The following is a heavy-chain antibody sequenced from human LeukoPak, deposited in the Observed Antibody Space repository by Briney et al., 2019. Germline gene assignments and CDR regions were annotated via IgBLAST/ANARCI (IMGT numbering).Heavy chain of an antibody. CDR3: ASHRSYSSSSPFDY. CDR2: ISSSSSYI. D-gene: IGHD6-13*01. J-gene: IGHJ4*02. V-gene: IGHV3-21*01. Sequence: GGSLELSFAPSGFTFNSYWMNWVRPAPGEGPGGVSSISSSSSYIYYADSVKGRSTISRDKAKNSLYLQMNSLRVEDTAVYYCASHRSYSSSSPFDYWGQGTLVTVSS. CDR1: GFTFNSYW.